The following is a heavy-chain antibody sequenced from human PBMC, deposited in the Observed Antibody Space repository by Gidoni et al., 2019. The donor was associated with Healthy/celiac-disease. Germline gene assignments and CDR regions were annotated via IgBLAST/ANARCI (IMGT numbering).Heavy chain of an antibody. CDR3: ARAGGPSGSYSAEYFQH. V-gene: IGHV1-69*01. Sequence: QVQLVQSGAEVQNPASSVKVSCKASGRTFSSSAISWVRQAPGQGLEWMGGIIRSFGTASYAQKFQGRVTITADESTSTAYMELSSLRSEDTAVYYCARAGGPSGSYSAEYFQHWGQGTLVTVSS. CDR1: GRTFSSSA. D-gene: IGHD1-26*01. CDR2: IIRSFGTA. J-gene: IGHJ1*01.